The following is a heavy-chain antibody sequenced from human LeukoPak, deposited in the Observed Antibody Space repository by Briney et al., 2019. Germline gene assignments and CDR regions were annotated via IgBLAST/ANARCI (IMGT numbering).Heavy chain of an antibody. J-gene: IGHJ6*02. CDR3: ARAQGGAAAGYYYYGLDV. Sequence: ASVKVSCKASGYTFTGYYMHWFRQAPGQGLEWMGRINPDNGGTIYAENFQGRVTIARDTSISRAYMELSSLTSDDTAVYYCARAQGGAAAGYYYYGLDVWGQGTTVTVSS. D-gene: IGHD6-13*01. CDR1: GYTFTGYY. V-gene: IGHV1-2*06. CDR2: INPDNGGT.